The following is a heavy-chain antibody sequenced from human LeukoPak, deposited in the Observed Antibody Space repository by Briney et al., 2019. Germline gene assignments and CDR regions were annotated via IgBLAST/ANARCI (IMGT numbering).Heavy chain of an antibody. Sequence: GGSLRLSCAASGFTFSTYSVNWVRQAPGKGLEWVSAISGSGGSTYYADSVKGRFTISRDNSKNTLYLQMNSLRAEDTAVYYCAKGGSGYYGDYWGQGTLVTVSS. CDR1: GFTFSTYS. CDR3: AKGGSGYYGDY. J-gene: IGHJ4*02. CDR2: ISGSGGST. V-gene: IGHV3-23*01. D-gene: IGHD3-3*01.